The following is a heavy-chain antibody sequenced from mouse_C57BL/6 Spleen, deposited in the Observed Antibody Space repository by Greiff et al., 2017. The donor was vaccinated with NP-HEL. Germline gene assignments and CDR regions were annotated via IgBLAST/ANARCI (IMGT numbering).Heavy chain of an antibody. Sequence: EVKLMESGGGLVKPGGSLKLSCAASGFTFSSYTMSWVRQTPEKRLEWVATISGGGGNTYYPDSVKGRFTISRDNAKNTLYLQMSSLRSEDTALYYCAGDYDGYWYFDVWGTGTTVTVSS. J-gene: IGHJ1*03. D-gene: IGHD2-4*01. CDR1: GFTFSSYT. CDR2: ISGGGGNT. CDR3: AGDYDGYWYFDV. V-gene: IGHV5-9*01.